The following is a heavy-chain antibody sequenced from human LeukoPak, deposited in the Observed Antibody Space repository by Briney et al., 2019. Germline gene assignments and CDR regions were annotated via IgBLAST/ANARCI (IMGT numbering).Heavy chain of an antibody. CDR2: IYYSGST. J-gene: IGHJ4*02. V-gene: IGHV4-39*01. D-gene: IGHD3-22*01. Sequence: GSLRLSCAASGFIFSNYWMSWVRQPPGKGLEWIGSIYYSGSTYYNPSLKSRVTISVDTSKNQFSLKLSSVTAADTAVYYCARLFPITMIVSWGQGTLVTVSS. CDR3: ARLFPITMIVS. CDR1: GFIFSNYW.